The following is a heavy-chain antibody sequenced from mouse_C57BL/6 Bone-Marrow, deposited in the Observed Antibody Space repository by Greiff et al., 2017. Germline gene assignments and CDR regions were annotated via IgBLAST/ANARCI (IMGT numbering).Heavy chain of an antibody. J-gene: IGHJ2*01. V-gene: IGHV1-78*01. Sequence: QVQLQQSDAELVKPGASVKISCTASGYTFTDYSIHWMKQRPEQGLEWIGYICPRDGSTNYTHKFKGKAPLTVDQSSSTAYMQLNSLTSDDSAVDFCARGYGSNYLDYWGQGTTLTVSS. CDR1: GYTFTDYS. CDR2: ICPRDGST. D-gene: IGHD1-1*01. CDR3: ARGYGSNYLDY.